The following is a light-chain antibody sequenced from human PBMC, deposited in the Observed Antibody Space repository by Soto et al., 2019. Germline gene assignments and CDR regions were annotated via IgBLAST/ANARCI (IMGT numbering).Light chain of an antibody. J-gene: IGKJ1*01. CDR3: QQYRGWPRT. V-gene: IGKV3-15*01. CDR2: GAS. CDR1: QSVIND. Sequence: EIVLTQSPATLSVSPGERVTLSCRASQSVINDLAWYQQKPGQAPRLLVYGASTRATDAPPRFRGSGSGTDFSLTISSLQSEAIATYYCQQYRGWPRTFGQGSRVEIK.